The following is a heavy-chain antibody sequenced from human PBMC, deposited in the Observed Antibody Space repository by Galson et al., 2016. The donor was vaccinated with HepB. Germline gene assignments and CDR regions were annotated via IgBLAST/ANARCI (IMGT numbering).Heavy chain of an antibody. CDR3: TRDLGGLMTTLPTGGAPESPNYYCGMDV. J-gene: IGHJ6*04. CDR1: GFTFEDYA. D-gene: IGHD4-11*01. CDR2: IRTQTYGKTT. V-gene: IGHV3-49*03. Sequence: SLRLSCAASGFTFEDYAVTWFRQAPGKGLEWVGFIRTQTYGKTTEYAASVEGRFTISRDDSKSIAYLQMSRLKTEDTGVYFCTRDLGGLMTTLPTGGAPESPNYYCGMDVWGKGTTVTVSS.